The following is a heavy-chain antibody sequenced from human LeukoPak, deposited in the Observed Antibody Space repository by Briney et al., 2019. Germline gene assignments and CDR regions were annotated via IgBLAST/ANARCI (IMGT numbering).Heavy chain of an antibody. CDR3: ARDDYRGVTHVDP. V-gene: IGHV4-59*01. J-gene: IGHJ5*02. CDR2: ISYTGST. D-gene: IGHD3-10*01. Sequence: SETLSLTCTVSGGSISPYFWSWMRQTPGKGLEWIGYISYTGSTNYNPALKSRVTISVDTSKNQFSLQLTSVTAADTAVYYCARDDYRGVTHVDPWGQGTLVTVSS. CDR1: GGSISPYF.